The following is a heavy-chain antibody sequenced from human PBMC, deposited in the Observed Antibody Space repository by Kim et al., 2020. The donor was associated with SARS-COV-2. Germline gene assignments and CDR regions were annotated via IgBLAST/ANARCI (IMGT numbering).Heavy chain of an antibody. CDR1: GFTFSSYA. V-gene: IGHV3-23*01. CDR2: ISGSGGST. J-gene: IGHJ4*01. D-gene: IGHD3-22*01. CDR3: AKDHYYDSSGYYQPLPLDY. Sequence: GGSLRLSCAASGFTFSSYAMSWVRQAPGKGLEWVSAISGSGGSTYYADSVKGRFTISRDNSKNTLYLQMNSLRAEDTAVYYCAKDHYYDSSGYYQPLPLDYWGQGTLVTVSS.